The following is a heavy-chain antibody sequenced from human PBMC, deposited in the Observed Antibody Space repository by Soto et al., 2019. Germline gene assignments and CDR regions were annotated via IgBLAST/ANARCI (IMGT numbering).Heavy chain of an antibody. CDR1: GFTFSSYG. CDR2: ISYDGSNK. Sequence: PVGSLRLSCAASGFTFSSYGIHWVRQAPGKGLEWVAVISYDGSNKYYADSVKGRFTISRDNSKNTLYLQMNSLRAEDTAVYYCAKADGSYSAGAFDIWGQGTMVTVSS. V-gene: IGHV3-30*18. D-gene: IGHD1-26*01. J-gene: IGHJ3*02. CDR3: AKADGSYSAGAFDI.